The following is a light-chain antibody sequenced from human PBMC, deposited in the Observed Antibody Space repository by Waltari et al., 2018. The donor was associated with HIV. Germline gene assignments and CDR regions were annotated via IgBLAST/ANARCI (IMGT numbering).Light chain of an antibody. CDR1: SGYLGGNNY. CDR2: EVS. V-gene: IGLV2-14*01. CDR3: SSYTSKTTLEKV. J-gene: IGLJ1*01. Sequence: QSALTQPASVSASPGQSITISCTGTSGYLGGNNYVSWYQQHPGKAPKLMIFEVSNRPSGVSHRFAGSKSGNTASLPTSGLQAEDEADYYCSSYTSKTTLEKVFGAGTKVTVL.